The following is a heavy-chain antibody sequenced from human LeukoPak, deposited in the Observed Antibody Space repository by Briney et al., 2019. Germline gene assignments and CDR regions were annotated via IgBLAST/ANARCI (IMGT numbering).Heavy chain of an antibody. J-gene: IGHJ4*02. V-gene: IGHV3-11*04. D-gene: IGHD3-22*01. CDR3: AREALSAYYYDSSGYNFDY. Sequence: GGSLRLSCAASGFTFSDYYMSWIRQPPGKGLEWVSYISSSGSTIYYADSVKGRFTISRDNAKNSLYLQMNSLRAEDTAVYYCAREALSAYYYDSSGYNFDYWGQGTLVTVSS. CDR2: ISSSGSTI. CDR1: GFTFSDYY.